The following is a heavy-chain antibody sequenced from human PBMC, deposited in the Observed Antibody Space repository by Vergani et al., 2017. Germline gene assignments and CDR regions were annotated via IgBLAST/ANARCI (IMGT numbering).Heavy chain of an antibody. CDR2: IYHSGIT. V-gene: IGHV4-38-2*01. J-gene: IGHJ5*02. Sequence: QVQLQESGPGLVKPSETLSLTCAVSGYSISSGYYWGWIRQPPGKGLEWIGSIYHSGITYYNPSLKSRVTISVDTSKNQFSLKLSSVTAADTAVYYCASGVIGYSSSWYDWFDPWGQGTLVTVSS. D-gene: IGHD6-13*01. CDR1: GYSISSGYY. CDR3: ASGVIGYSSSWYDWFDP.